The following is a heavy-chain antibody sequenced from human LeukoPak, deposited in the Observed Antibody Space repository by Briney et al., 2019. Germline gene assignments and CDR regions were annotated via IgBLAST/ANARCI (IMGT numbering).Heavy chain of an antibody. Sequence: ASVKVSCKASGYTFTGFGISWVRQAPGQGMEWMGWISAYNGKTYYAQNLQDRVTMTTDTSTRTAYMELRSLRSDDTVVYYCARWSDYYDSSGYQYYFDYWGQGTRVIVSS. CDR1: GYTFTGFG. CDR2: ISAYNGKT. V-gene: IGHV1-18*01. D-gene: IGHD3-22*01. CDR3: ARWSDYYDSSGYQYYFDY. J-gene: IGHJ4*02.